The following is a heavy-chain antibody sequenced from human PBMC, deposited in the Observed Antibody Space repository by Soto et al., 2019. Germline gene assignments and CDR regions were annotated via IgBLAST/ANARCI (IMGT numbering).Heavy chain of an antibody. CDR1: GYTFTIYG. D-gene: IGHD5-12*01. CDR2: ISPDNGNT. J-gene: IGHJ6*02. CDR3: ARALGYSGYAGMDV. Sequence: ASVKVSCKASGYTFTIYGINWVRQAPGQGLEWMGWISPDNGNTNYAQKLQGRVTMTTDTSTSTAYMELRSLRSDDTAVYYCARALGYSGYAGMDVGGQGTTFTVSS. V-gene: IGHV1-18*01.